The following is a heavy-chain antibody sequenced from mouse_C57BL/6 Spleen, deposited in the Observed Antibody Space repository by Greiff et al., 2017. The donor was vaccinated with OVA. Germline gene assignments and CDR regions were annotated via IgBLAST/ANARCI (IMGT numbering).Heavy chain of an antibody. V-gene: IGHV1-82*01. J-gene: IGHJ1*03. CDR1: GYAFSSSW. D-gene: IGHD1-1*01. CDR3: ARYYYGSFWYFDV. CDR2: IYPGDGDT. Sequence: VQLQESGPELVKPGASVKISCKASGYAFSSSWMNWVKQRPGKGLEWIGRIYPGDGDTNSNGKFKGKATLTEDKSSITAYMQLSSLTSEDSAVYFCARYYYGSFWYFDVWGTGTTVTVSS.